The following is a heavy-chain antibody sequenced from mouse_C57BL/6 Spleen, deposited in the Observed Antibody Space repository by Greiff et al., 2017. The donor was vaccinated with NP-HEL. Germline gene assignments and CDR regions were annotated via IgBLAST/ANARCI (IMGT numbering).Heavy chain of an antibody. Sequence: QVQLQQSGPGLVQPSQSLSITCTVSGFSLTSYGVHWVRQSPGKGLEWLGVIWRGGSTDYNAAFMSRLSITKDNSKRQVFFKMNSLQADDTAIYYCAKNGATVVAKGYAMDYWGQGTSVTVSS. D-gene: IGHD1-1*01. CDR3: AKNGATVVAKGYAMDY. V-gene: IGHV2-5*01. CDR2: IWRGGST. CDR1: GFSLTSYG. J-gene: IGHJ4*01.